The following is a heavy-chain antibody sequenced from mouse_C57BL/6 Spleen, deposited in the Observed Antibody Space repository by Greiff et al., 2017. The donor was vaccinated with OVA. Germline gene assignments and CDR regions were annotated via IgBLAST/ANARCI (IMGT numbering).Heavy chain of an antibody. V-gene: IGHV14-4*01. J-gene: IGHJ3*01. CDR3: TTGLRLSWFAY. CDR1: GFNIKDDY. CDR2: IDPENGDT. Sequence: VQLQQSGAELVRPGASVKLSCTASGFNIKDDYMHWVKQRPEQGLEWIGWIDPENGDTEYASKFQGKATITADTSSNTAYLQLSSLTSEDTAVYYCTTGLRLSWFAYWGQGTLVTVSA. D-gene: IGHD3-2*02.